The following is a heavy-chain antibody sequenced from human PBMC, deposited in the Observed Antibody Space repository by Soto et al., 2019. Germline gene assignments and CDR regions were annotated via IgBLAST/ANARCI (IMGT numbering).Heavy chain of an antibody. CDR2: ISPMFGAA. Sequence: QVQLVQSGAEMKKPGSSVKVSCQSSGGTFNTYAMNWVRQAPGQGPEWMGDISPMFGAANYAPKFQGRGTITADESTGTSYMQLSSLTLEDTALYFCAREVQVHTPAFVYWGQGTLVTVSS. V-gene: IGHV1-69*19. D-gene: IGHD3-10*01. CDR1: GGTFNTYA. CDR3: AREVQVHTPAFVY. J-gene: IGHJ4*02.